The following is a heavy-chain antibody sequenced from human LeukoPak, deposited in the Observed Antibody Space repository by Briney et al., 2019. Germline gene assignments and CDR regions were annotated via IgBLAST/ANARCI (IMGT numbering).Heavy chain of an antibody. Sequence: ASVKVSCKPSGGTFSSYAVNWVRQAPGQGLEWMGGIIPIFDTTNYAQKFQGRVTITADHSTITAYMELSSLISEDTAVYFCARELYYYNSSGYSSGNTFDIWGQGTMVTVSS. D-gene: IGHD3-22*01. CDR2: IIPIFDTT. V-gene: IGHV1-69*13. CDR1: GGTFSSYA. CDR3: ARELYYYNSSGYSSGNTFDI. J-gene: IGHJ3*02.